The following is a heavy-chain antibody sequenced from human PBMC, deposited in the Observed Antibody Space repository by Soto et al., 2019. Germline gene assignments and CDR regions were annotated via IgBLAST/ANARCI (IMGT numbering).Heavy chain of an antibody. V-gene: IGHV1-69*08. D-gene: IGHD2-2*01. J-gene: IGHJ6*03. Sequence: QVQLVQSGAEVQKPGSSVKVSCKASGGTFSSYTISWVQQAPGQGLEWMGRIIPILGIANYAQKFQGRVTITADKSTSTAYMELSSLRSEDTAVYYCARDKRYCSSTSCYYMDVWGKGTTVTVSS. CDR2: IIPILGIA. CDR3: ARDKRYCSSTSCYYMDV. CDR1: GGTFSSYT.